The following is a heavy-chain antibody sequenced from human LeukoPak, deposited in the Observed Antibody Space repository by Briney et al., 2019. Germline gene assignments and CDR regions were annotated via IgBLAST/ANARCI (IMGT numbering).Heavy chain of an antibody. CDR2: ISAYNGNT. J-gene: IGHJ4*02. Sequence: ASVRVSCKASGYTFTSYGISWVRQAPGQGLEWMGWISAYNGNTNYAQRLQGRVTMTTDTSTSTAYMELRSLRSDDTAVYYCARGSHLQSYFDYWGQGTLVTVSS. D-gene: IGHD3-10*01. CDR3: ARGSHLQSYFDY. V-gene: IGHV1-18*01. CDR1: GYTFTSYG.